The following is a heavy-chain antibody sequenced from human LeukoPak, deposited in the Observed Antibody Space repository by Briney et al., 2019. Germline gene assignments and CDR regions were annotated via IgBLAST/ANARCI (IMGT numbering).Heavy chain of an antibody. D-gene: IGHD2-8*01. CDR3: ARGDGGYCTNGVCYTAYYYYMDV. CDR1: GFTFSDCY. J-gene: IGHJ6*03. Sequence: GGSLRLSCAASGFTFSDCYMSWIRQAPGKGLEWVSYISSSGSTIYYADSVKGRFTISRDNAKNSLYLQMNSLRAEDTAVYYCARGDGGYCTNGVCYTAYYYYMDVWGKGTTVTVSS. CDR2: ISSSGSTI. V-gene: IGHV3-11*04.